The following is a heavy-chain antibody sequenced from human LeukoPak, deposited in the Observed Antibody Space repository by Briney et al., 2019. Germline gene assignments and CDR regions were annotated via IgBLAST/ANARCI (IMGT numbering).Heavy chain of an antibody. V-gene: IGHV4-34*01. D-gene: IGHD2-2*01. CDR1: GGSFSDYY. CDR3: ARRDCYASSESY. Sequence: KPSETLSLTCAVYGGSFSDYYWTWIRQPPGKGLVWIREINYTRITNYNQSLKSRVTISVDASRNHFSLTLRSVTAADTAVYYCARRDCYASSESYWGQGTLVSVSS. J-gene: IGHJ4*02. CDR2: INYTRIT.